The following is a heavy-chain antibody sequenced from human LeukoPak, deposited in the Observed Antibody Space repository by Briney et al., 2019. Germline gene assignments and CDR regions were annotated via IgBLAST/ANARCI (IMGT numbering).Heavy chain of an antibody. V-gene: IGHV3-7*03. J-gene: IGHJ5*02. D-gene: IGHD3-9*01. CDR1: GFTFSSYW. CDR3: ARAYYDILTGLNWFDP. Sequence: PGGSLRLSCAASGFTFSSYWMSWVRQAPGKGLEWVANIMQDGSEKYYVDSVKGRFTISRDNAKNSLYLQMNSLRAEDTAVYYCARAYYDILTGLNWFDPWGQGTLVTVSS. CDR2: IMQDGSEK.